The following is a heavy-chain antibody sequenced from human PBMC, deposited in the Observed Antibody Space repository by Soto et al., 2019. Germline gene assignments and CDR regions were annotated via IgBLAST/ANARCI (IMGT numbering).Heavy chain of an antibody. CDR3: ARVAVRGTMVRGVTSCLCGHMDV. V-gene: IGHV4-34*01. D-gene: IGHD3-10*01. Sequence: QRRGQGREWIGEINHSGSTNYNPSLKSRVTISVDTSKNQFSLKLSSVTAADTAVYYCARVAVRGTMVRGVTSCLCGHMDVCGKGTTVT. J-gene: IGHJ6*03. CDR2: INHSGST.